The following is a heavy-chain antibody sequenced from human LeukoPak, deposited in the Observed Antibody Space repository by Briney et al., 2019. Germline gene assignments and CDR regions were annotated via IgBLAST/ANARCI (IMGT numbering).Heavy chain of an antibody. Sequence: PGGSLRLSCAASGFTFSSYAMHWVRQAPGKGLEWVAVISYDGRNKYYADSVKGRFTISRENSKNTLYLQMNSLRAEDTAVYYCARDPSTLIVGALFDYWGQGTLVTVSS. CDR3: ARDPSTLIVGALFDY. CDR2: ISYDGRNK. J-gene: IGHJ4*02. CDR1: GFTFSSYA. V-gene: IGHV3-30*04. D-gene: IGHD1-26*01.